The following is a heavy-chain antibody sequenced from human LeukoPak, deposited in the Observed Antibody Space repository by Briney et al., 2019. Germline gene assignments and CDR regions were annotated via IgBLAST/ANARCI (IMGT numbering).Heavy chain of an antibody. J-gene: IGHJ4*02. CDR1: GGIVSSNRAA. Sequence: SQTLSLTCAIFGGIVSSNRAAWNWVRQSPSRGLEWLGRTYYRSKRFNEYADSVKSRIVINPDTSKSQVSLQLNSVTTEDTAVYYCAREAVPGNRGSLYYFDFWGQGTLVTVSS. D-gene: IGHD6-13*01. CDR3: AREAVPGNRGSLYYFDF. CDR2: TYYRSKRFN. V-gene: IGHV6-1*01.